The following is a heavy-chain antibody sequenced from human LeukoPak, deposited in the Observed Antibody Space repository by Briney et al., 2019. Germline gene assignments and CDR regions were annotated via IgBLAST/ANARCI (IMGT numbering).Heavy chain of an antibody. V-gene: IGHV3-23*01. D-gene: IGHD3-22*01. J-gene: IGHJ3*02. CDR2: ISRGGGTT. CDR1: GFTFSSYV. Sequence: GGSLRLSCAASGFTFSSYVMSWVRQAPGKGLEWVSAISRGGGTTYYADSVKGPFTISRDNSNNTLYLQMNSLRAEDTAVYYCAKDLSSGYYDAFDIWGQGTMVTVSS. CDR3: AKDLSSGYYDAFDI.